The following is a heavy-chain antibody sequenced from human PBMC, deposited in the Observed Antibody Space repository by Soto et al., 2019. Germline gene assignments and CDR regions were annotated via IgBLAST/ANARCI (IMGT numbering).Heavy chain of an antibody. Sequence: SETLSLTCTVSGGSISSYYWSWIRQPPGKGLEWIGEIYYSGSTNYNPSLKSRVTLSVDKSKNQFSLRLSSVTAADTAVYYCAREEEIAPRAIDYWGQGTLVTVSS. CDR1: GGSISSYY. J-gene: IGHJ4*02. V-gene: IGHV4-59*12. D-gene: IGHD3-22*01. CDR2: IYYSGST. CDR3: AREEEIAPRAIDY.